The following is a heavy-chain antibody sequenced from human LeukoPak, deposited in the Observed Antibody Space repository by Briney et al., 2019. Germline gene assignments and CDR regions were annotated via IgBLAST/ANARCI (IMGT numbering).Heavy chain of an antibody. CDR1: GFTFSNHG. CDR2: ISSSSSTI. CDR3: ARGLSIRDFDY. Sequence: GGSLRLSCAASGFTFSNHGMQWVRQAPGKGLEWVSYISSSSSTIYYADSVKGRFTISRDNAKNSLYLQMNSLRAEDTAVYYCARGLSIRDFDYWGQGTLVTVSS. V-gene: IGHV3-48*04. D-gene: IGHD2/OR15-2a*01. J-gene: IGHJ4*02.